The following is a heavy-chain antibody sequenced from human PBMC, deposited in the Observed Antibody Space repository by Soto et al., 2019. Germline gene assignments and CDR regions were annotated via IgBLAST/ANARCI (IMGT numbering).Heavy chain of an antibody. CDR1: GGSISSGGYY. D-gene: IGHD3-3*01. V-gene: IGHV4-31*03. J-gene: IGHJ5*02. Sequence: QVQLQESGPGLVKPSQTLSLTCTVSGGSISSGGYYWSWIRQHPGKGLEWIGYIYYSGSTYYNPSLKSRVTISVDTSKNQFSLKLSSVTAADTAVYYCARDRPRFWSGYPSDNLFDPWGQGTLVTVSS. CDR2: IYYSGST. CDR3: ARDRPRFWSGYPSDNLFDP.